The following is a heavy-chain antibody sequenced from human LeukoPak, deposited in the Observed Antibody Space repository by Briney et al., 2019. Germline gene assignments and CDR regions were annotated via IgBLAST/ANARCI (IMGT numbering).Heavy chain of an antibody. CDR2: IYYSGGT. J-gene: IGHJ6*03. CDR1: GCSISSYS. D-gene: IGHD3-3*01. Sequence: PSETLSLTCTVSGCSISSYSWSWIRQPPGKGLEWIGYIYYSGGTNYNPSPKSRATISVDTSKTQSSLKLSSVTAADTAVYYCATSNLGLRFLEWLKPRGSYDYYMEVWGTRTPVSASS. CDR3: ATSNLGLRFLEWLKPRGSYDYYMEV. V-gene: IGHV4-59*01.